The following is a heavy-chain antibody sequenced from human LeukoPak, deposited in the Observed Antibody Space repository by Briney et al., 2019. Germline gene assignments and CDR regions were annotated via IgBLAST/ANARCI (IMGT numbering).Heavy chain of an antibody. CDR2: ISSSSSYI. CDR3: ARDCSGGSCFGY. V-gene: IGHV3-21*01. J-gene: IGHJ4*02. CDR1: GFTFSSYS. Sequence: GGSLRLSCAASGFTFSSYSMNWVRQAPGKGLEWVSSISSSSSYIYYADSVKGRFTISRDNAKNSLYLQMNSLRAEDTAVYYCARDCSGGSCFGYWGQGTLVTVSS. D-gene: IGHD2-15*01.